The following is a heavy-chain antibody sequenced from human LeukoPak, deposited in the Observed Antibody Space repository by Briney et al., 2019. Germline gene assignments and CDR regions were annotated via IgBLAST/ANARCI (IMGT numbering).Heavy chain of an antibody. J-gene: IGHJ4*02. CDR2: IIGSRT. V-gene: IGHV3-38-3*01. CDR3: AKDLNFWSGYYLDY. Sequence: GGSLRLSCAASGFTVSGNEMSWVRQAPGKRLERVSSIIGSRTYYADSRKGRFPISRDNSKNTLYLQMNSLRAEDTAVYYCAKDLNFWSGYYLDYWGQGTLVTVSS. CDR1: GFTVSGNE. D-gene: IGHD3-3*01.